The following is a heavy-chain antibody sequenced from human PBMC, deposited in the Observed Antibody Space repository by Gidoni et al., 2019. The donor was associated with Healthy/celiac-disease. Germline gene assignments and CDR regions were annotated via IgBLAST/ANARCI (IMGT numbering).Heavy chain of an antibody. CDR2: IYSSGST. D-gene: IGHD1-26*01. Sequence: QLQLQESVPGLVKPSETLSLTCTVSGGSISSSSYYWVWIRQPPGKGLEWIGSIYSSGSTYYNPSLKSRVTISVDTSKNQFSLKLSSVTAADTAVYYCARLGAFDYWGQGTLVTVSS. V-gene: IGHV4-39*01. CDR1: GGSISSSSYY. J-gene: IGHJ4*02. CDR3: ARLGAFDY.